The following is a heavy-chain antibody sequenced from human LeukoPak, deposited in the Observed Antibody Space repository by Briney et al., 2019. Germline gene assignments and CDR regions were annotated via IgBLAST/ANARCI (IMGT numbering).Heavy chain of an antibody. CDR2: IYYTGST. CDR3: ASPQRRTGYYDN. Sequence: PSETLSLTCTVSGGSISSSSYYWGWIRQPPGKGLEWIGSIYYTGSTYYNPSLKSRITISVDTSKNQFSLKLSSVTAADTAVYYCASPQRRTGYYDNWGQGTLVTVSS. V-gene: IGHV4-39*07. D-gene: IGHD4-17*01. CDR1: GGSISSSSYY. J-gene: IGHJ4*02.